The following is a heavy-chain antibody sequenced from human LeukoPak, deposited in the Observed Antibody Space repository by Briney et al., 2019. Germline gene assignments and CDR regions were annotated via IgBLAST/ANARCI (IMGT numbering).Heavy chain of an antibody. D-gene: IGHD3-16*01. CDR1: GFTFSSFA. J-gene: IGHJ4*02. CDR2: VSTSGVGT. Sequence: GGSLRLSWAASGFTFSSFAMNWSRQAPGKGLEWVSSVSTSGVGTYYADSVRGRFTISRDNSKNTVFLQMNSLRAEDSAVYYCAKDYAVGSIDYWGQGTLVTVSS. CDR3: AKDYAVGSIDY. V-gene: IGHV3-23*01.